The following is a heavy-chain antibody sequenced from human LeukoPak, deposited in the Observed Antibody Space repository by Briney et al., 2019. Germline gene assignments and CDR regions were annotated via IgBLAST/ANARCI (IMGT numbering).Heavy chain of an antibody. CDR2: IWYDGSHQ. Sequence: RSLRLSCAASGFTFSSFGMHWVRQAPGKGLEWVAVIWYDGSHQHYADSVKGRFTISRDNAKNSLYLQMNSLRAEDTAVYYCARGPPYCSSTSCSPDNWFDPWGQGTLVTVSS. D-gene: IGHD2-2*01. CDR3: ARGPPYCSSTSCSPDNWFDP. CDR1: GFTFSSFG. V-gene: IGHV3-33*01. J-gene: IGHJ5*02.